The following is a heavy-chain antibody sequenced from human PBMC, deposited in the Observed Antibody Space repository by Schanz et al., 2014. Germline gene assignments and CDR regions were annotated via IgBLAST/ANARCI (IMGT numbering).Heavy chain of an antibody. CDR2: ISGSSIHK. CDR3: ARFLARYQYYGVDV. J-gene: IGHJ6*02. D-gene: IGHD3-3*01. Sequence: VQLVESGGGLVKPGGSLRLSCAASGFTFSDYYMAWIRQAPGKGLEWVSHISGSSIHKNYADSVKGRFSISRDNGETSVYLQINSLRVEDTAVYYCARFLARYQYYGVDVWGQGTTVIGSS. CDR1: GFTFSDYY. V-gene: IGHV3-11*05.